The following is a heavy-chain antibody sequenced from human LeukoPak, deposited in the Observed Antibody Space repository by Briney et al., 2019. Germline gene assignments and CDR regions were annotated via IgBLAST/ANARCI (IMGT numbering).Heavy chain of an antibody. J-gene: IGHJ5*02. CDR3: ARHRYSSDSQFWFDP. V-gene: IGHV5-51*01. D-gene: IGHD6-19*01. Sequence: GESLKISCKGSGYSFTSYWIGWVRQMPGKGLEWMGIIYPGDSDTRYSPSFQGQVTISADKSISTAYLQWSSLKASDTAMYYCARHRYSSDSQFWFDPWGQGTLVTVSS. CDR2: IYPGDSDT. CDR1: GYSFTSYW.